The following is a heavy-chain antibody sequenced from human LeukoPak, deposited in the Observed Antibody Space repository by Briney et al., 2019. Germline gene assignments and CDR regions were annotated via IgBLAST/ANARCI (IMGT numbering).Heavy chain of an antibody. CDR2: IYHSGST. J-gene: IGHJ4*02. Sequence: PSQTLSLTCTVSGGSIRSGDYYWSWIRQPPGKGLEWIGYIYHSGSTHYNPSLKSRVTISVDRSRNHFSLKLSSVTAADTAVYYCARGQSRYCSSTSCNGGFDYWGQGTLVTVSS. CDR3: ARGQSRYCSSTSCNGGFDY. D-gene: IGHD2-2*01. V-gene: IGHV4-30-2*01. CDR1: GGSIRSGDYY.